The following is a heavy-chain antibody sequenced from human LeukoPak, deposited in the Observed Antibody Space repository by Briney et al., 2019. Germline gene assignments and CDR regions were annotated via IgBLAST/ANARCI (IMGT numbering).Heavy chain of an antibody. J-gene: IGHJ6*03. Sequence: SETLSLTCAVYGGSFSGHYWSWIRQPPGKGVEWIGEINHSGSTNYNPSLKSRVTISVDTSKNQFSLKLSSVTAADTAVYYCARLDIVVVPAARQYYYYMDVWGKGTTVTVSS. V-gene: IGHV4-34*01. CDR1: GGSFSGHY. CDR3: ARLDIVVVPAARQYYYYMDV. CDR2: INHSGST. D-gene: IGHD2-2*01.